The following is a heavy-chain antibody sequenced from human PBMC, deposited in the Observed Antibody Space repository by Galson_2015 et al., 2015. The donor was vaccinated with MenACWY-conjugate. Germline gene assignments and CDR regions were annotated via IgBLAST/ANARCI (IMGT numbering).Heavy chain of an antibody. J-gene: IGHJ3*02. D-gene: IGHD1-14*01. CDR3: ASESSASPDGCSFET. CDR2: IHDEGGSEK. CDR1: GFPFRSYW. V-gene: IGHV3-7*01. Sequence: LILSCADSGFPFRSYWLSWVRQAPGAGLEWVANIHDEGGSEKYYVDSVKGRFSISRDNAKNSLYMQMSSLRAEDTAVYFCASESSASPDGCSFETWGLGTMLTASS.